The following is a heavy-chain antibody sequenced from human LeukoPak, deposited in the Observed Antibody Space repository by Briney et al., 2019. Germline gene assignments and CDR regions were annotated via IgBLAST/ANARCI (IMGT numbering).Heavy chain of an antibody. CDR3: ARVTYGSGTYGAFDY. CDR2: IIPIFGTA. V-gene: IGHV1-69*13. D-gene: IGHD3-10*01. Sequence: SVKVSCKASGGTFSSYAISWVRQAPGQGLEWMGGIIPIFGTANYAQKFQGRVTITADESTSTAYMELSSLRAEDTAVYYCARVTYGSGTYGAFDYWGQGTLVTVSS. J-gene: IGHJ4*02. CDR1: GGTFSSYA.